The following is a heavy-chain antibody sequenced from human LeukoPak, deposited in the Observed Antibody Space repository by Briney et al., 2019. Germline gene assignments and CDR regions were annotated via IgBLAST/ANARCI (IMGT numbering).Heavy chain of an antibody. D-gene: IGHD3-9*01. Sequence: PSETLSLTCAVYGGSFSGYYWSWVRQPPGKGLEWIGEINHSGSTNYNPSLKSRVTISVDTSKNQFSLKLSSVTAADTAVYYCARGELRYFDWLLSGGYYFDHWGQGTLVTVSS. J-gene: IGHJ4*02. CDR3: ARGELRYFDWLLSGGYYFDH. CDR1: GGSFSGYY. CDR2: INHSGST. V-gene: IGHV4-34*01.